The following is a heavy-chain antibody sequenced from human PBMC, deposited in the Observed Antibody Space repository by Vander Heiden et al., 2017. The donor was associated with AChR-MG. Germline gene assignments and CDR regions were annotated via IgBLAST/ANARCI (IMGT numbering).Heavy chain of an antibody. CDR1: GSGGSIRSGNYY. CDR2: IYTSGTT. Sequence: QVQLQESGPGLVKPSQTLSLTCTVSGSGGSIRSGNYYWSWIRQSAGKGLGWIGRIYTSGTTTYNPSLKSRVTMSVDPSNNQFSLKVTSVTAADTAVYYCARSDYGDYNFDYWGQGNLVTVSS. V-gene: IGHV4-61*02. D-gene: IGHD4-17*01. CDR3: ARSDYGDYNFDY. J-gene: IGHJ4*02.